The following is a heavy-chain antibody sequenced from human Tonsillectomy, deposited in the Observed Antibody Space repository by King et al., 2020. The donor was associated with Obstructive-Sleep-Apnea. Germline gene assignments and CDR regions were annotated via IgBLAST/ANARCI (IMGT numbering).Heavy chain of an antibody. CDR2: NRSKTDGGTI. V-gene: IGHV3-15*01. CDR3: MTVSGNSVTGY. J-gene: IGHJ4*02. CDR1: GFTFGNAR. D-gene: IGHD4-23*01. Sequence: VQLVESGGGLVKPGGSLRLSCAASGFTFGNARMSWVRQAPGKGLEWVGRNRSKTDGGTIDYAAPGRGRLTISRLDSKNTLYVQMNSQKSADTAVYYCMTVSGNSVTGYWGQGTLVIVSS.